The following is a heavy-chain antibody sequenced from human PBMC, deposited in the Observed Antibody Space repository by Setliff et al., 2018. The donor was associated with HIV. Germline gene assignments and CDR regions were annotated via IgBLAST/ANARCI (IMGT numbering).Heavy chain of an antibody. Sequence: PGGSLRLSCAASGFTFSSYGMHWVRQAPGKGLEWVAFIWSDGSDNYYADSVKGRFTISRDKSKNTVYLQMNSLRAEDTAVYYCVRQVSDAFDVWGQGTMVTVSS. V-gene: IGHV3-33*01. CDR2: IWSDGSDN. J-gene: IGHJ3*01. CDR3: VRQVSDAFDV. D-gene: IGHD3-16*02. CDR1: GFTFSSYG.